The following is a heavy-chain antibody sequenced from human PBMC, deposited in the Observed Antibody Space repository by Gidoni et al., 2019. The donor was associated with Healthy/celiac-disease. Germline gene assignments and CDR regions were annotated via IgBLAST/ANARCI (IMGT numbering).Heavy chain of an antibody. V-gene: IGHV2-5*02. J-gene: IGHJ3*02. CDR3: AHRPALAAFDI. CDR2: IYWDDDK. Sequence: INLKESGPTLVKPTQTRTLTCTLFGLSLSPSGVGVGWIRQPPGKALEWLALIYWDDDKRYSPSLKSRLTITKDTSKNQVVLTMTNMDPVDTATYYCAHRPALAAFDIWGQGTMVTVSS. CDR1: GLSLSPSGVG.